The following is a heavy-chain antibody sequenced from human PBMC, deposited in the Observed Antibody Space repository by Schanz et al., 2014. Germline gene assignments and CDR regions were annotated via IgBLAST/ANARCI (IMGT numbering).Heavy chain of an antibody. J-gene: IGHJ6*02. CDR1: GFTLSSYG. V-gene: IGHV3-7*01. CDR3: LAPDYGMDV. CDR2: IKRDGSEK. Sequence: VRLVESGGGVVQPGRSLRLSCAASGFTLSSYGMHWVRQAPGKGLEWVANIKRDGSEKNYLDSVKGRFTISRDNAKNSLFLQMNSLRAEDTAVYYCLAPDYGMDVWGQGITVTVSS.